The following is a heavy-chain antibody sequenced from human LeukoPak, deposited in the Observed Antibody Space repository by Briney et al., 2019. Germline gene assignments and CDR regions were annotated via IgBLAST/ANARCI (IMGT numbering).Heavy chain of an antibody. V-gene: IGHV5-51*01. CDR3: ARRGGSSGAIGHDAFEI. J-gene: IGHJ3*02. D-gene: IGHD3-16*01. CDR1: GYSFNSYW. Sequence: GESLKISCKGSGYSFNSYWIGWVRQVPGKGLEWRGIIFCGDSDTRYSPSFQGQVTISTDRSISTAYLQWSSLKASDSAMYYCARRGGSSGAIGHDAFEIWGQGTMVTVSS. CDR2: IFCGDSDT.